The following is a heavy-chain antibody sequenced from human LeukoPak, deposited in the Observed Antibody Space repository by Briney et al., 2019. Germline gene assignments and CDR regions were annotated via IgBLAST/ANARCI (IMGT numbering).Heavy chain of an antibody. V-gene: IGHV5-51*01. CDR1: GSSFTSYW. Sequence: HGESLKISCKGSGSSFTSYWISWVRQMPGKGLEWMGIIYPGDSDTRYSPSFQGQVTISADKSISTAYLQWSSLKPSDTAMYYCARHSRYSSSFDAFDFWGQGTMVTVSS. CDR3: ARHSRYSSSFDAFDF. D-gene: IGHD6-13*01. CDR2: IYPGDSDT. J-gene: IGHJ3*01.